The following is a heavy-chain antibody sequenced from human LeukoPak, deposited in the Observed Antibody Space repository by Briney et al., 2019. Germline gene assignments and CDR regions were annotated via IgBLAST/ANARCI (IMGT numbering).Heavy chain of an antibody. Sequence: GGSLRLSCAASGFTFRSHGMHWVRQAPGKGLEWVAFIWYDGSNKYYTDSVKGRFTISRDNSKNTLYLQMNSLRAEDTAVYYCAGDRATSYFDYWGQGALVTISS. D-gene: IGHD1-26*01. J-gene: IGHJ4*02. V-gene: IGHV3-33*01. CDR1: GFTFRSHG. CDR3: AGDRATSYFDY. CDR2: IWYDGSNK.